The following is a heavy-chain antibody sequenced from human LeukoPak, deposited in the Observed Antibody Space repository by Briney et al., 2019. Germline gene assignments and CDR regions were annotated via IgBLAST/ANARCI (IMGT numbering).Heavy chain of an antibody. V-gene: IGHV3-74*03. Sequence: GGSLRLSCAASGFTFRSYWVHWVRQAPGKGLVWVSRINSDGSSTTYADSVSGRFTISRDNAKNTLYLQMNSLRAEDTAVYYCARDRLSSGWSEPFDYWGQGTLVTVSS. J-gene: IGHJ4*02. D-gene: IGHD6-19*01. CDR2: INSDGSST. CDR3: ARDRLSSGWSEPFDY. CDR1: GFTFRSYW.